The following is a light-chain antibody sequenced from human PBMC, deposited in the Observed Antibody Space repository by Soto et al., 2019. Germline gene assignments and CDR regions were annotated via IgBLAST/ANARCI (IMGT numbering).Light chain of an antibody. CDR1: SSDVGGYNY. CDR2: EVS. J-gene: IGLJ1*01. Sequence: QSALTQPASVSGSPGQSITISCTGISSDVGGYNYVSWYQQHPGKAPKLMIYEVSNRPSGVSNRFSGSKSGNTASLTISGLQAEHEADYYCSSYTNINTRACVFGTGTKVTVL. CDR3: SSYTNINTRACV. V-gene: IGLV2-14*01.